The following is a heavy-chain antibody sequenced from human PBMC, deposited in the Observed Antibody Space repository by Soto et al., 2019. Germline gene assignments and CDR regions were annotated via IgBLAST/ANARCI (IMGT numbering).Heavy chain of an antibody. Sequence: RASVKVSCKASGYTFTGYYMHWVRQAPGQGLEWMGWINPNSGGTNYAQKFQGWVTMTRDTSISTAYMELSRLRSDDTAVYYCARVSGGYSGYDSTFSGPFDPWGQGTLVTVSS. CDR1: GYTFTGYY. CDR2: INPNSGGT. D-gene: IGHD5-12*01. J-gene: IGHJ5*02. CDR3: ARVSGGYSGYDSTFSGPFDP. V-gene: IGHV1-2*04.